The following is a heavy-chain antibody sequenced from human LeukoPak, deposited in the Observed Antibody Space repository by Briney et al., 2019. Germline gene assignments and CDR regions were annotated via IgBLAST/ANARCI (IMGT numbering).Heavy chain of an antibody. CDR1: GFTVSSNY. CDR3: AREDYGGNSSDY. Sequence: GGSLRLSCAASGFTVSSNYMSWVRQAPGEGLEWVSVIYSGGSTYYADSVKGRFTISRDNSKNTLYLQMNSLRAEDTAVYYCAREDYGGNSSDYWGQGTLVTVSS. D-gene: IGHD4-23*01. V-gene: IGHV3-66*01. CDR2: IYSGGST. J-gene: IGHJ4*02.